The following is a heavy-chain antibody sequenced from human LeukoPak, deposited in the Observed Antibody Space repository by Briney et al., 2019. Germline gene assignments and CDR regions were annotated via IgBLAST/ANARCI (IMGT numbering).Heavy chain of an antibody. CDR2: IYYSGST. CDR1: GGSISSSSYY. V-gene: IGHV4-39*01. J-gene: IGHJ5*02. D-gene: IGHD3-22*01. CDR3: ASQKPGYYYDSSGYSIWFDP. Sequence: PSETLSLTCTVSGGSISSSSYYWGWIRQPPGKGLEWIGSIYYSGSTYYNPSLKSRVTISVDTSKNQFSLKLSSVTAADTAVYYCASQKPGYYYDSSGYSIWFDPWGQGTLVTVSS.